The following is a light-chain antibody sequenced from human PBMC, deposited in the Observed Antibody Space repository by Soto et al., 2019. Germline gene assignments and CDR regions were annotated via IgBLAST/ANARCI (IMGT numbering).Light chain of an antibody. CDR1: QSVSNKY. CDR2: GSS. Sequence: EVVLTQSPGTLSLSPGERAILSCRASQSVSNKYLAWYQQKPGQAPRLLIFGSSDRATDIPDRFSGSGSGTDFTLTISRLEPEDFAVYYCQQYGSSPPYTFGQGTKLEIK. CDR3: QQYGSSPPYT. J-gene: IGKJ2*01. V-gene: IGKV3-20*01.